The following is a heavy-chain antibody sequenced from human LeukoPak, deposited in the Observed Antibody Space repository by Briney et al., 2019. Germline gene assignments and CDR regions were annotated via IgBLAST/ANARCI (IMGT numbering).Heavy chain of an antibody. Sequence: SETLSLTCSVSGGSISSSSYHWGWHRQSPGQGLEWIGSIYYSGSAYSNPSHKSRLTLSVDANNKLYSLKLSSVTAADTAVYGCARCISMVRGVIRPPDYWGQGTLVTVSS. D-gene: IGHD3-10*01. V-gene: IGHV4-39*01. CDR1: GGSISSSSYH. CDR2: IYYSGSA. CDR3: ARCISMVRGVIRPPDY. J-gene: IGHJ4*02.